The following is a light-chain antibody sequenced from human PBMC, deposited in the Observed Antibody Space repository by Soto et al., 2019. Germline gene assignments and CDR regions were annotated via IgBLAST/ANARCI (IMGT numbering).Light chain of an antibody. CDR1: RSNIGAGYD. CDR3: QSYGRSPRGYVV. CDR2: GNS. J-gene: IGLJ2*01. Sequence: QSVLTQPPSVSGAPGQRVTISCTGSRSNIGAGYDVHWYQQLPGTAPKLLIYGNSNRPSGVPDRFSGSKSGTSASLAITGLRAEDEGDLFRQSYGRSPRGYVVFRGRTKLTVL. V-gene: IGLV1-40*01.